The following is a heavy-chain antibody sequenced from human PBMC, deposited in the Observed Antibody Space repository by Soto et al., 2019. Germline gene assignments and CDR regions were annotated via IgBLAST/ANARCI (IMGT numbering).Heavy chain of an antibody. V-gene: IGHV1-69*05. CDR2: ILPIFGTA. Sequence: ASVKVSCKASGGTFSTSSINWVRQAPGQRPEWMGNILPIFGTADYAQKFQDRVTMTRDTSISTVYMELSRLRSDDTAVYYCARDSAYCGGDCYIKNAFDIWGQGTMVTVSS. CDR1: GGTFSTSS. J-gene: IGHJ3*02. CDR3: ARDSAYCGGDCYIKNAFDI. D-gene: IGHD2-21*02.